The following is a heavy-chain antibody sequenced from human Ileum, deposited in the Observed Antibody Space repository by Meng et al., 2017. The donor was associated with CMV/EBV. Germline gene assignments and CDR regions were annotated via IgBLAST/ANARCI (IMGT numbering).Heavy chain of an antibody. J-gene: IGHJ3*02. CDR1: GGSINNYY. CDR2: IYYSGST. Sequence: SETLSLTCTVSGGSINNYYWSWIRQPPGKGLEWIGYIYYSGSTYYNPSLKSRVTISVDTSKNPFSLKLSSVTAADTAVYYCARVNYDFWSGPGAFDIWGQGTMVTVSS. CDR3: ARVNYDFWSGPGAFDI. D-gene: IGHD3-3*01. V-gene: IGHV4-59*08.